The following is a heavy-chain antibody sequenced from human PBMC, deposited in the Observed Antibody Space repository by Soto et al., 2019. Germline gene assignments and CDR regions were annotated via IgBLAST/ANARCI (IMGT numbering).Heavy chain of an antibody. CDR3: AKRGSVSYYDY. Sequence: EVQLLESGGGLVQPGGSLRLSCAASGFTFSSYAMRWVRQAPGKGLEWVSAISGSGGSTYYADSVKGRFTISRDNSKNPLYLQINSLRAEDTAVYYCAKRGSVSYYDYWGQGTLVTVSS. D-gene: IGHD3-10*01. J-gene: IGHJ4*02. V-gene: IGHV3-23*01. CDR1: GFTFSSYA. CDR2: ISGSGGST.